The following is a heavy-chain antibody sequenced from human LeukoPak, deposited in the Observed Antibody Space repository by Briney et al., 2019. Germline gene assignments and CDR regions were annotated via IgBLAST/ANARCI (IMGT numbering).Heavy chain of an antibody. CDR3: ARVREDIVVVPAATPPNWLDP. Sequence: SETLSLTCAVYGGSFSGYYWSWIRQPPGKGLEWIGEINHSGSTNYNPSLKSRVTISVDTSKNQFSLKLSSVTAADTAVYYCARVREDIVVVPAATPPNWLDPWGQGTLVTVSS. V-gene: IGHV4-34*01. D-gene: IGHD2-2*02. J-gene: IGHJ5*02. CDR2: INHSGST. CDR1: GGSFSGYY.